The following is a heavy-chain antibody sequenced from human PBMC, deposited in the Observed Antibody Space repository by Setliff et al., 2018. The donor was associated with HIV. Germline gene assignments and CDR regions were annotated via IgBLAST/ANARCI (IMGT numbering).Heavy chain of an antibody. D-gene: IGHD6-19*01. V-gene: IGHV4-34*01. CDR3: AAFDSGRDV. J-gene: IGHJ4*02. CDR2: IHPTGHI. Sequence: PSETLSLTCVASGGSLSGYYWNWIRQTPGKGLEWIGEIHPTGHINYNPSYKSRVTVSLDTSKIQFSLKLNSVTAADTGVYYCAAFDSGRDVWGQGTLVTVSS. CDR1: GGSLSGYY.